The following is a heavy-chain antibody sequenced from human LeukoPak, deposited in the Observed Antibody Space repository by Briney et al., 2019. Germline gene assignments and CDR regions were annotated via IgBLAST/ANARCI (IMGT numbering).Heavy chain of an antibody. D-gene: IGHD3-22*01. Sequence: SETLSLTCTVSGYSISSGYYWGWIRQPPGKGLEWIGSIYHSGNTYYKSSLKSRVTISVDTSKNQFSLNLSSVTAADTAVYYCARTRGGGYSDSSAYYFDYWGQGTLVTVSS. J-gene: IGHJ4*02. CDR2: IYHSGNT. CDR3: ARTRGGGYSDSSAYYFDY. V-gene: IGHV4-38-2*02. CDR1: GYSISSGYY.